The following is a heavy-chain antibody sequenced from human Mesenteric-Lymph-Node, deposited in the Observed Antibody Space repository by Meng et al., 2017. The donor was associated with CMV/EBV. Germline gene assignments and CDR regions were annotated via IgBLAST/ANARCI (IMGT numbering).Heavy chain of an antibody. CDR3: ARERSINYYGSGSYYQGGFDY. D-gene: IGHD3-10*01. Sequence: WVRQGAGQGHEWMGRIIHNMGIANYAQKLQGRGKSNADKSTSTAYMELRSLRSEDKAVYYCARERSINYYGSGSYYQGGFDYWGQGTLVTVSS. J-gene: IGHJ4*02. V-gene: IGHV1-69*04. CDR2: IIHNMGIA.